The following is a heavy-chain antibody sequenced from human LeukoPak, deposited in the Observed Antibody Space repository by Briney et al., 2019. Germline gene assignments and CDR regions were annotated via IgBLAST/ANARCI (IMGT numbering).Heavy chain of an antibody. CDR3: ARIAYSSSWHDY. D-gene: IGHD6-13*01. CDR2: IYYSGST. CDR1: GGSISSYY. Sequence: PSETLSLTCAVSGGSISSYYWSWIRQPPGKGLEWIGYIYYSGSTNYNPSLKSRVTISVDTSKNQFSLKLSSVTAADTAVYYCARIAYSSSWHDYWGQGTLVTVSS. J-gene: IGHJ4*02. V-gene: IGHV4-59*01.